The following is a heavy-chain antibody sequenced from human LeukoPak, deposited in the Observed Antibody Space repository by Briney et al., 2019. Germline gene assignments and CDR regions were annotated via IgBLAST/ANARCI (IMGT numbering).Heavy chain of an antibody. Sequence: ASVKVSCKASGYTFISYGISWVRQAPGQGLEWMGWISAYNGNTNYAQKLQGRVTMTTDTSTSTAYMELRSLRSDDTAVYYCARDQESIAAAGTEFDPWGQGTLVTVSS. CDR3: ARDQESIAAAGTEFDP. J-gene: IGHJ5*02. CDR2: ISAYNGNT. D-gene: IGHD6-13*01. V-gene: IGHV1-18*01. CDR1: GYTFISYG.